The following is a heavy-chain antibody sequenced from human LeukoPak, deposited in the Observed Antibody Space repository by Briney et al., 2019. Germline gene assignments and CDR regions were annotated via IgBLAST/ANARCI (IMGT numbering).Heavy chain of an antibody. J-gene: IGHJ5*02. CDR1: GYSFTSYW. CDR2: IYPGDSDT. D-gene: IGHD2-2*01. CDR3: ARGYCSSTSCYAFVDWFDP. V-gene: IGHV5-51*01. Sequence: GESLKISCKGSGYSFTSYWIGWVRQMPGKGLEWMGIIYPGDSDTGYSPSFQGQATISADKSISTAYLQWSSLKASDTAMYYCARGYCSSTSCYAFVDWFDPWGQGTLVTVSS.